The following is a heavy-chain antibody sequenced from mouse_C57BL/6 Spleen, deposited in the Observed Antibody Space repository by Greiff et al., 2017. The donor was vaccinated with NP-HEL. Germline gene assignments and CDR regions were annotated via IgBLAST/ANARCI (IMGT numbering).Heavy chain of an antibody. CDR1: GYTFTSYW. D-gene: IGHD1-1*01. CDR2: IDPSDSYT. Sequence: QVQLQQPGAELVKPGASVKLSCKASGYTFTSYWMQWVKQRPGQGLEWIGEIDPSDSYTNYNQKFKGKATLTVDTSSSTAYMQLSSLTSEDSAVYYCARRSTTVAMDYWGQGTSVTVSS. V-gene: IGHV1-50*01. CDR3: ARRSTTVAMDY. J-gene: IGHJ4*01.